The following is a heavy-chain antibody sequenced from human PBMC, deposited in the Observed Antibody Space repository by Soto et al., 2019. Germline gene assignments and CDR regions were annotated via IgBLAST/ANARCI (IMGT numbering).Heavy chain of an antibody. D-gene: IGHD4-17*01. CDR1: GYTFTSYA. J-gene: IGHJ4*02. Sequence: ASVKVSCKASGYTFTSYAMHWVRQAPGQRLEWMGWINAGNGNTKYSQKFQGRVTITRDTSTSTAYMELSSLRSDDTAVYYCARGGYGEYYFDYWGQGTLVAVSS. CDR3: ARGGYGEYYFDY. V-gene: IGHV1-3*01. CDR2: INAGNGNT.